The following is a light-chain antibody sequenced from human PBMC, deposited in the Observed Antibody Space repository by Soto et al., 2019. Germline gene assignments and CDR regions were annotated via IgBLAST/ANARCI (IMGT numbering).Light chain of an antibody. V-gene: IGLV3-21*02. Sequence: SYVLTQPPSVLVAPGQTARITCGGNNIGSKSVHWYQQKPGQAPVLVVYDDSDRPSGIPERFSGSNSGNTATLTISGVEAGDEADYYCQVWHRSGDHPVVFGGGTKLTVL. CDR2: DDS. CDR1: NIGSKS. J-gene: IGLJ2*01. CDR3: QVWHRSGDHPVV.